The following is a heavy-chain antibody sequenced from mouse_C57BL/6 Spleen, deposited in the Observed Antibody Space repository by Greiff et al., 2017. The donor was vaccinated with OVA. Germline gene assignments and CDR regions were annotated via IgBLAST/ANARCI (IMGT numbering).Heavy chain of an antibody. V-gene: IGHV1-64*01. CDR1: GYTFTSYW. D-gene: IGHD1-1*01. CDR3: VRYYGSSYRRDWYFDV. J-gene: IGHJ1*03. Sequence: VKLQESGAELVKPGASVKLSCKASGYTFTSYWMHWVKQRPGQGLEWIGMIHPNSGSTNYNEKFKSKATLTVDKPSSTAYMQLSSLTSEDSAVYYCVRYYGSSYRRDWYFDVWGTGTTVTVSS. CDR2: IHPNSGST.